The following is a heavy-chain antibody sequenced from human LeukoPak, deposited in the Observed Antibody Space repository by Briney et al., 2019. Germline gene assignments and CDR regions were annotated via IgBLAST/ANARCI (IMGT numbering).Heavy chain of an antibody. Sequence: GGSLRLSCAASGFTFSSYAMHWVRQAPGKGLEWVAVISYDGSNKYYADSVKGRFTISRDNSKNTLYLQMNSLRAEDTAVYSCAKDGGPYTPTYFDYWGQGILVTVSS. CDR1: GFTFSSYA. D-gene: IGHD3-16*01. CDR3: AKDGGPYTPTYFDY. CDR2: ISYDGSNK. V-gene: IGHV3-30-3*01. J-gene: IGHJ4*02.